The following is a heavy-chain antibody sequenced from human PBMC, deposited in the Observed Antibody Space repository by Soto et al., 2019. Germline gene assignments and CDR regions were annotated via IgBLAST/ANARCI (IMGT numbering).Heavy chain of an antibody. CDR2: IIPIFGTA. D-gene: IGHD3-16*01. CDR1: GGTFSSYA. J-gene: IGHJ6*02. V-gene: IGHV1-69*13. Sequence: ASVKVSCKASGGTFSSYAISWVRQAPGQGLEWMGGIIPIFGTANYAQKFQGRVTITADESTSTAYMELSSLRSEDTAVYYCARVLGEVIRYYYYYGMDVWGQGTTVTVSS. CDR3: ARVLGEVIRYYYYYGMDV.